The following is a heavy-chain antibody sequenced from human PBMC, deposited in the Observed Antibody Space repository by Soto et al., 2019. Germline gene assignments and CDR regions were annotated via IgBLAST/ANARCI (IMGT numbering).Heavy chain of an antibody. CDR3: ARRASRDYDFWSGKPGVFDY. CDR2: INHSGST. D-gene: IGHD3-3*01. Sequence: SETLSLTCAVYGGSFSGYYWSWIRQPPGKGLEWIGEINHSGSTNYNPSLKSRVTISVDTSKNQFSLKLSSVTAADTAVYYCARRASRDYDFWSGKPGVFDYWGQGTLVTVSS. J-gene: IGHJ4*02. CDR1: GGSFSGYY. V-gene: IGHV4-34*01.